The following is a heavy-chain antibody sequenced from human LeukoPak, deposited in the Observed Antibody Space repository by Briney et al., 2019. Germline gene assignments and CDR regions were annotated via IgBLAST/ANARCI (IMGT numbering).Heavy chain of an antibody. CDR1: GYTFIGYY. CDR3: ARDSYRRILTTLGADTTSHFTA. Sequence: ASVKVSCKASGYTFIGYYIRWVRQAPGQGLEWMGRINPNSGATKYAQKFEGRVTMTTETTSNTAYMELSRLRSDDTAVYYCARDSYRRILTTLGADTTSHFTAWGQATLVTVSS. V-gene: IGHV1-2*06. CDR2: INPNSGAT. J-gene: IGHJ5*02. D-gene: IGHD2-15*01.